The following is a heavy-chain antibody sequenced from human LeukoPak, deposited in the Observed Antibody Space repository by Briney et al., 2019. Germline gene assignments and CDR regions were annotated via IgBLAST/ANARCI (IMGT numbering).Heavy chain of an antibody. CDR3: ARGLNTDYFDY. CDR2: IYYSGST. J-gene: IGHJ4*02. CDR1: GGSISSYY. V-gene: IGHV4-59*12. Sequence: SETLSLTCTVSGGSISSYYWSWIRQPPGKGLEWIGYIYYSGSTNYNPSLKSRVTISVDTSKNQFSLKLSSVTAADTAVYYCARGLNTDYFDYWGQGTLVTVSS.